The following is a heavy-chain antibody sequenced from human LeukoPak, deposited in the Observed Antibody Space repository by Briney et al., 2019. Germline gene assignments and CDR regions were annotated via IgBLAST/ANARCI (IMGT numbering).Heavy chain of an antibody. CDR2: IYYSGST. Sequence: PSETLSLTCTVSGGSISSYYWSWIRQPPGKGLEWIGYIYYSGSTNYNPSLKSRVTISVDTSKNQFSLKLSSLTAADTAVYYCARQAYSPLDYFDYWGQGTLDTVSS. V-gene: IGHV4-59*08. D-gene: IGHD5-18*01. J-gene: IGHJ4*02. CDR1: GGSISSYY. CDR3: ARQAYSPLDYFDY.